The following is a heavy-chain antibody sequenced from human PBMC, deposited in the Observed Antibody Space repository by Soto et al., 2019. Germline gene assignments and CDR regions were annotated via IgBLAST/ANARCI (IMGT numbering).Heavy chain of an antibody. D-gene: IGHD1-7*01. CDR2: IHNDGSTT. V-gene: IGHV3-74*01. Sequence: GGSPRLSCAASGFTFSSYWMHWVRQAPGKGLMWVSRIHNDGSTTRYADSVKGRFTISRDNAKNTLYLQMSSLRVEDTAVYYCARDNWNSYWGQVTLVTVGS. CDR1: GFTFSSYW. J-gene: IGHJ4*01. CDR3: ARDNWNSY.